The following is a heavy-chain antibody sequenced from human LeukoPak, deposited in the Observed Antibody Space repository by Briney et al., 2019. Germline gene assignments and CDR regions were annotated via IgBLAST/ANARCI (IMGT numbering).Heavy chain of an antibody. CDR3: ARDARQHTDY. CDR1: GGTFSSYA. Sequence: ASVKVSCKASGGTFSSYAISWVRQAPGQGLEWMGWINPNSGGTNYAQKFQGRVTMTRDTSISTAYMELSRLRSDDTAVYYCARDARQHTDYWGQGTLVTVSS. D-gene: IGHD5-18*01. CDR2: INPNSGGT. J-gene: IGHJ4*02. V-gene: IGHV1-2*02.